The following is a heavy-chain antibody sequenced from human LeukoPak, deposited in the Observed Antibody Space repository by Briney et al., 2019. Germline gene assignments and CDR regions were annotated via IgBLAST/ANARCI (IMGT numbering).Heavy chain of an antibody. CDR2: IYTSGST. CDR3: ARDPITIFRVETIDY. V-gene: IGHV4-4*07. J-gene: IGHJ4*02. D-gene: IGHD3-3*01. Sequence: SETLSLTCTVSGGSISSYYWIWIRQPGGKGLECIGRIYTSGSTNYNPSLKSRVTMSVDTSKNQFSLKLRSVTAADKAVYYCARDPITIFRVETIDYWGKGPLVTVSS. CDR1: GGSISSYY.